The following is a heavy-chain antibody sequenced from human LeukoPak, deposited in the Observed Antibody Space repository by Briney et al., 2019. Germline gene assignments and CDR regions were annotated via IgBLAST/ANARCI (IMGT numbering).Heavy chain of an antibody. Sequence: GGSLRLSCEASGFTFSSYRMNWVRQAPGKGLEWVSSISSSSSYIYYADSVKGRFTISRDNAKNSLYLQMNSLRAEDTAVYYRARDSAGYGVDFDYWGQGTLVTVSS. CDR3: ARDSAGYGVDFDY. CDR1: GFTFSSYR. V-gene: IGHV3-21*01. D-gene: IGHD4-17*01. CDR2: ISSSSSYI. J-gene: IGHJ4*02.